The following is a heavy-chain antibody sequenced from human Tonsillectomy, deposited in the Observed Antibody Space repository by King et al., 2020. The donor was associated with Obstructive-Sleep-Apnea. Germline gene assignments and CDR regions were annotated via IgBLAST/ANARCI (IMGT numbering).Heavy chain of an antibody. CDR1: GGSISSGDYY. Sequence: VQLQESGPGLVKPSQTLSLTCTVSGGSISSGDYYWSWIRQPPGKGLEWIGYIYYSGSTYYNPSLKSRVTISVDTSKNQFSRKLSSVTAADTAVYYCARGRSSSWYGEERTEDVDYWGQGTLVTVSS. CDR3: ARGRSSSWYGEERTEDVDY. J-gene: IGHJ4*02. D-gene: IGHD6-13*01. V-gene: IGHV4-30-4*01. CDR2: IYYSGST.